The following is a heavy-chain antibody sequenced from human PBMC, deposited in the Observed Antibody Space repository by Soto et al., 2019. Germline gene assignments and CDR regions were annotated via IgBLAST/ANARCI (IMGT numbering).Heavy chain of an antibody. J-gene: IGHJ6*02. CDR3: ARVGYCSSTSCYRYGMDV. CDR2: IWYDGSNK. Sequence: GGSLRLSCAASGFTFSSYGMHWVRQAPGKGLEWVAVIWYDGSNKYYTDSVKGRFTISRDNSKNTLYLQMNSLRAEDTAVYYCARVGYCSSTSCYRYGMDVWGQGTTVTVSS. D-gene: IGHD2-2*01. V-gene: IGHV3-33*01. CDR1: GFTFSSYG.